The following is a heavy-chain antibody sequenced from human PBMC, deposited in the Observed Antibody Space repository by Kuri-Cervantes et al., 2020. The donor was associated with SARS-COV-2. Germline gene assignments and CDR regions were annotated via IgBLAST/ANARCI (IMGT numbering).Heavy chain of an antibody. D-gene: IGHD5/OR15-5a*01. Sequence: SVKVSCKASGGSFTTYAIYWVRQAPGQGLEWMGGIVPIFGTPNYAQKFQGGVALTADKSTGTAYMELSSLTSEDTAIYYCARDHRGSVYHDPTDFWGQGTLVTVSS. CDR3: ARDHRGSVYHDPTDF. J-gene: IGHJ4*02. CDR2: IVPIFGTP. V-gene: IGHV1-69*06. CDR1: GGSFTTYA.